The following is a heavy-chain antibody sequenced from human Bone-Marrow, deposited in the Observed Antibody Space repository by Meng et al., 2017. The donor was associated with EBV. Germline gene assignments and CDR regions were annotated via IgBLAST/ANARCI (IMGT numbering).Heavy chain of an antibody. V-gene: IGHV1-69*06. CDR3: ARDRTLGITGTPGWFDP. CDR2: IIPIFVTP. D-gene: IGHD1-1*01. Sequence: GQLVQSGAEVKKPGSPVKVSCKASGGTLNNYAISWVRQAPGQGLEWMGGIIPIFVTPNYARKFQGRVTITADKSTSTSYMELSSLRSDDTAMYYCARDRTLGITGTPGWFDPWGQGTLVTVSS. CDR1: GGTLNNYA. J-gene: IGHJ5*02.